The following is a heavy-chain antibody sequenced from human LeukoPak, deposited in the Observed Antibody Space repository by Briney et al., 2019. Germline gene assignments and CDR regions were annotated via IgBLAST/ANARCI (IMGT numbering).Heavy chain of an antibody. J-gene: IGHJ4*02. CDR1: GYSITSSSW. Sequence: PSETLSLTCAVSGYSITSSSWWGWIRQPPGKGLEWIGYIYHSGTTYYDPSLQSRVTMSVDTSKNQFSLKLSSVTAVDTAVYYCARKENVYYYFDYWGQGTLVTVSS. V-gene: IGHV4-28*01. CDR2: IYHSGTT. CDR3: ARKENVYYYFDY. D-gene: IGHD3-10*01.